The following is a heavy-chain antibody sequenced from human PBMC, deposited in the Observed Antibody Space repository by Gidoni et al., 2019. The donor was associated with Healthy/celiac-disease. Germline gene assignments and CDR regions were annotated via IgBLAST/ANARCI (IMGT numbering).Heavy chain of an antibody. J-gene: IGHJ4*02. V-gene: IGHV3-21*01. CDR1: GFTFSRYS. CDR3: ARDTIHTAAAENYFDY. D-gene: IGHD6-13*01. CDR2: ISRSSSYI. Sequence: EVQLVESGGGLVKPGGSLRLSCAASGFTFSRYSMKWDRQAPGKGVEWVSSISRSSSYIYHADSVEGRFTISRDNAKNSLYLQMNSLRAEDTAVYYCARDTIHTAAAENYFDYWGQGTLVTVSS.